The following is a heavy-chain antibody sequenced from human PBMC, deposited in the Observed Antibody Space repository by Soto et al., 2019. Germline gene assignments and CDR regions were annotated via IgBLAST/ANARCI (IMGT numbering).Heavy chain of an antibody. J-gene: IGHJ4*02. CDR3: ARRGALTSYYYGYYFDY. D-gene: IGHD3-9*01. Sequence: ASVKVSCKASGYTFPRYAMNWGRQAPGQSPEWMGWINPGNGKTEYSQRFQGRVTITRDTSASTAYMELSSLTSEDKAVYYCARRGALTSYYYGYYFDYWRQGTLVTVSS. CDR1: GYTFPRYA. V-gene: IGHV1-3*01. CDR2: INPGNGKT.